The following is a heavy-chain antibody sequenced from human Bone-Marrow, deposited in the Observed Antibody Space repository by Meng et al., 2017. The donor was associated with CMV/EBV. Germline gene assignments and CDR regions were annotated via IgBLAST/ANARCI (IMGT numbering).Heavy chain of an antibody. Sequence: SVKVSCKASGGTFSSYAISWVRQAPGQGLEWMGGIIPIFGTANYAQKFQGRVTITTDESTSTAYMELSSLRSEDTAVYYCARVVTPLLQTSWLDPWGQGTLVTLSS. J-gene: IGHJ5*02. CDR1: GGTFSSYA. CDR3: ARVVTPLLQTSWLDP. D-gene: IGHD2-21*01. CDR2: IIPIFGTA. V-gene: IGHV1-69*05.